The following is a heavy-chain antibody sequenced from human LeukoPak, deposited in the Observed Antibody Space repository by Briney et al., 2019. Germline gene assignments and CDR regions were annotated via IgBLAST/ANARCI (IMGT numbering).Heavy chain of an antibody. CDR3: ARHRQFDADAFDI. D-gene: IGHD3-9*01. CDR2: ISYSGNT. V-gene: IGHV4-59*08. Sequence: SETLSLTCTVSGGSMNSYYWIWIRQPPGKRLEWIGFISYSGNTKYNPSLKSRVTMSGDMSKNQFTVKLISVTAADTAVYFCARHRQFDADAFDIWGQGTMVTVSS. J-gene: IGHJ3*02. CDR1: GGSMNSYY.